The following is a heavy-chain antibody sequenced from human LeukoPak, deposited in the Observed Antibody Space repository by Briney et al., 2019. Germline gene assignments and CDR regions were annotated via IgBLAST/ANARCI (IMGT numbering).Heavy chain of an antibody. CDR2: IKSKTDGGTT. CDR1: GFTFSNAW. V-gene: IGHV3-15*01. D-gene: IGHD2-21*02. Sequence: GGSLRLSCAASGFTFSNAWMTWVRQAPGKGLEWVGRIKSKTDGGTTDYAAPVKGRFTISRDDSKNMLYLQMNSLKTEDTAVYYCTTGVVVTAIQDYWGQGTLVTVSP. CDR3: TTGVVVTAIQDY. J-gene: IGHJ4*02.